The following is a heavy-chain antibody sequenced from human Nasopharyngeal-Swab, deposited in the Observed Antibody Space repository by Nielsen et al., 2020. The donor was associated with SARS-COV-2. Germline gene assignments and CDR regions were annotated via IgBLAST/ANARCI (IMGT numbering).Heavy chain of an antibody. CDR1: GFTFSDYY. Sequence: GESLKISCAASGFTFSDYYMSWIRQAPGKGLEWVSYISSSGSTTYYADSVKGRFTISRDNSKNTLYLQMNSLRAEDTAVYYCAKSKAVAGYYDYWGQGTLVTVSS. CDR3: AKSKAVAGYYDY. V-gene: IGHV3-11*01. D-gene: IGHD6-19*01. CDR2: ISSSGSTT. J-gene: IGHJ4*02.